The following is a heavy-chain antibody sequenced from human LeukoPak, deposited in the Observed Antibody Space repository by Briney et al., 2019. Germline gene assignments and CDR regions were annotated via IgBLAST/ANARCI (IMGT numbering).Heavy chain of an antibody. D-gene: IGHD6-13*01. CDR3: AREGYSSSWGHFDY. CDR2: IYSGGST. J-gene: IGHJ4*02. CDR1: GFTVSSNY. V-gene: IGHV3-53*01. Sequence: GGSLRLSCAASGFTVSSNYISWVRQAPGKGLEWVSVIYSGGSTYYADSVKGRFTISRDNSKNMVYLQMNSLRAEDTAVYYCAREGYSSSWGHFDYWGQGTPVTVSS.